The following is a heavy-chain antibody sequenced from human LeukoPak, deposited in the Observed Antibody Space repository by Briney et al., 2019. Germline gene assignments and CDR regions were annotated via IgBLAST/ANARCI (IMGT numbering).Heavy chain of an antibody. Sequence: GGSLRLSCAASGFTFTSDWMTWVRQAPGKGLEWVANIKQDGSKKNYVDSVKGRFTISTDNAKNSLYLQMDSLRAEDTAVYYCARDFSPHYSGTYYDAFDIWGQGTMVTVSS. D-gene: IGHD1-26*01. CDR2: IKQDGSKK. V-gene: IGHV3-7*01. CDR3: ARDFSPHYSGTYYDAFDI. CDR1: GFTFTSDW. J-gene: IGHJ3*02.